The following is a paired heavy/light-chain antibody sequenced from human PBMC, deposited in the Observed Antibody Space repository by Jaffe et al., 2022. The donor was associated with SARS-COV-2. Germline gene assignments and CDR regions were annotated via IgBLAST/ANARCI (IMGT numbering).Light chain of an antibody. CDR3: GTWDSSLSAGGV. V-gene: IGLV1-51*01. CDR1: SSNIGNNY. J-gene: IGLJ1*01. CDR2: DNN. Sequence: QSVLTQPPSVSAAPGQKVTISCSGSSSNIGNNYVSWYQQLPGTAPKLLIYDNNKRPSGIPDRFSGSKSGTSATLGITGLQTGDEADYYCGTWDSSLSAGGVFGTGTKVTVL.
Heavy chain of an antibody. Sequence: QVQLVESGGGVVQPGRSLRLSCAASGFTFSSYAMHWVRQAPGKGLEWVAVISYDGSNKYYADSVKGRFTISRDNSKNTLYLQMNSLRAEDTAVYYCARDPDCSSTSCYAFFSFDIWGQGTMVTVSS. V-gene: IGHV3-30*04. CDR3: ARDPDCSSTSCYAFFSFDI. J-gene: IGHJ3*02. CDR1: GFTFSSYA. CDR2: ISYDGSNK. D-gene: IGHD2-2*01.